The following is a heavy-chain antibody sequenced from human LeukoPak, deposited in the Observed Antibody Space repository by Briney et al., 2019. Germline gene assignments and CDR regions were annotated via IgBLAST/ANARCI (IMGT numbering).Heavy chain of an antibody. CDR1: GYVFTDYF. CDR2: INCNSGGT. J-gene: IGHJ4*02. V-gene: IGHV1-2*06. Sequence: GAXVKVSCKASGYVFTDYFLHWVRQAPGQGPEWMGRINCNSGGTMYAQNLQGRVTMTRVTSITTAYMELSSLTSDDTAVYYCARDLSSTSNWEFDFWGRGTLVTVSS. D-gene: IGHD1-1*01. CDR3: ARDLSSTSNWEFDF.